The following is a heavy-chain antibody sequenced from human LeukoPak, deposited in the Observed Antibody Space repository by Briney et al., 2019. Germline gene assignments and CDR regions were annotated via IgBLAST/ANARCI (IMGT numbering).Heavy chain of an antibody. Sequence: GGSLRLSCAASGFTFDDYGMSWVRQAPGKGLEWVSSINDSGDVINYADSVKGRFTIARDDSKNTVYLEMKSLTAEDTAFYYCARGGWPFDFWGQGILVTVSS. CDR1: GFTFDDYG. CDR3: ARGGWPFDF. V-gene: IGHV3-23*01. J-gene: IGHJ4*02. CDR2: INDSGDVI. D-gene: IGHD3-10*01.